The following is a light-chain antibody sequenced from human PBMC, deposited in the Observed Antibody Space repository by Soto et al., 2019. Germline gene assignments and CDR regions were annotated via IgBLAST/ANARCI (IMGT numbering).Light chain of an antibody. CDR3: QQYYSYPPIT. CDR2: AAS. V-gene: IGKV1-8*01. Sequence: AIRMTQSPSSFSASTGDRVTITCRASQGISSYLAWYQQKPGKAPKLLIYAASTLQSGVPSRFSGSGSRTDFTLTISCLQSEDFATYYCQQYYSYPPITLGQGTRLEIK. CDR1: QGISSY. J-gene: IGKJ5*01.